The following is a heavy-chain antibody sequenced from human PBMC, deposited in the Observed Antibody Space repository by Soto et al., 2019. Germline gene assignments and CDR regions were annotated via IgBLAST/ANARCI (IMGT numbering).Heavy chain of an antibody. D-gene: IGHD2-21*02. Sequence: GSLRLSCAASGFTFSSFAMSWVRQAPGKGLEWVSAISGSGGSTYYADSVKGRFTISRDNSKNTLYLQMNSLRAEDTAVYYCAKEQVYCGGDCYPNFDYWGQGTLVTVSS. CDR1: GFTFSSFA. V-gene: IGHV3-23*01. CDR2: ISGSGGST. CDR3: AKEQVYCGGDCYPNFDY. J-gene: IGHJ4*02.